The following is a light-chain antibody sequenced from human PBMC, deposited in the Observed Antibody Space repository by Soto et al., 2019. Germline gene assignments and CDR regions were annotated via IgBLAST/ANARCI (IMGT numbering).Light chain of an antibody. V-gene: IGLV1-44*01. Sequence: QSVLTQPPSASGTPGQRVTISCSGSSSNIGSSTVSWYQQLPGTAPKLLIYSNDQGPSGVPVRFSGSKSGTSASLAISGLQSEDEADYYCAAWDDSLNAVVFGGGTKLTVL. J-gene: IGLJ2*01. CDR2: SND. CDR1: SSNIGSST. CDR3: AAWDDSLNAVV.